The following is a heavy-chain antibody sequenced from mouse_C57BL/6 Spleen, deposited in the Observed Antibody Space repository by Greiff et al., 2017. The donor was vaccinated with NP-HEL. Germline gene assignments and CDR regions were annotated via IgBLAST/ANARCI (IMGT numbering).Heavy chain of an antibody. J-gene: IGHJ2*01. CDR1: GYSITSGYY. CDR2: ISYDGSN. CDR3: ARDQPYFDY. V-gene: IGHV3-6*01. Sequence: EVKLMESGPGLVKPSQSLSLTCSVTGYSITSGYYWNWIRQFPGNKLEWMGYISYDGSNNYNPSLKNRISITRDTSKNQFFLKLNSVTTEDTATYYCARDQPYFDYWGQGTTLTVSS.